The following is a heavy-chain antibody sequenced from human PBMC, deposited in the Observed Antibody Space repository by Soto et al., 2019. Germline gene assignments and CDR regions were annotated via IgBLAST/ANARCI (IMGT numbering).Heavy chain of an antibody. CDR2: ISGGGDAA. Sequence: EVQLLESGGGFVQPGRSLRLSCAGSGFTFINYAMNWVRQAPGKGLEWVSSISGGGDAAFFPDSVRGRFTISRDNSKNTVTLQMNSLGVDDTAVYYCARKILGSTSRPNYWYFDLWGRGTLVTVSS. D-gene: IGHD2-2*01. CDR1: GFTFINYA. V-gene: IGHV3-23*01. J-gene: IGHJ2*01. CDR3: ARKILGSTSRPNYWYFDL.